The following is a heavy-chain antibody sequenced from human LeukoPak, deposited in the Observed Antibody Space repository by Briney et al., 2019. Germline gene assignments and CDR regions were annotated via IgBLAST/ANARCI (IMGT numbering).Heavy chain of an antibody. Sequence: SETLSPTCTVSGGSIISYYWSWIRQPAGKGPEWIGRIYTSGSTNYNPSLKSRVTMSIDTSKNQFSLKLTSVTAADTAVYYCAGVSRFLEWPDYWGQGTLVTVSS. CDR1: GGSIISYY. V-gene: IGHV4-4*07. CDR2: IYTSGST. CDR3: AGVSRFLEWPDY. D-gene: IGHD3-3*01. J-gene: IGHJ4*02.